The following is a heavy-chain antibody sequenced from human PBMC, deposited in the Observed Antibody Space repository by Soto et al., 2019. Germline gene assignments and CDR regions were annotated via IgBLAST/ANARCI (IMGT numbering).Heavy chain of an antibody. V-gene: IGHV4-31*03. D-gene: IGHD3-3*01. CDR2: IYYSGST. CDR1: GGSISTGGYY. CDR3: ARAPRSDFWSTPRGYYFDY. Sequence: PSETLSLTCTVSGGSISTGGYYWSWIRQHPGKGLEWIGYIYYSGSTYYSPSLKSRVTMSVETSKNQFSLRLSFVTAADTAVYYCARAPRSDFWSTPRGYYFDYWGQGTLVTVSS. J-gene: IGHJ4*02.